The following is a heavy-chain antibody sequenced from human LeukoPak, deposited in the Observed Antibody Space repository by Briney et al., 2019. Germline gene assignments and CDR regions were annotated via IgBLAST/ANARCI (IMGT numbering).Heavy chain of an antibody. CDR1: GYSFIAYY. CDR2: INPNSGDT. D-gene: IGHD2-15*01. V-gene: IGHV1-2*02. J-gene: IGHJ4*02. Sequence: GASVKVSCKASGYSFIAYYIHWVRQAPGQGLEWMGWINPNSGDTNFAQKFQGRVTMTRDTSISTAYLEVSSLKSDDTAVYYCARSGRRLWIDYWGQGALVTVPS. CDR3: ARSGRRLWIDY.